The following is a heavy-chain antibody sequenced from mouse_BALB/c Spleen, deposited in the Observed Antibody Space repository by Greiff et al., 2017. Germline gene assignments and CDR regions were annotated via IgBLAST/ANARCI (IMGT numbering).Heavy chain of an antibody. V-gene: IGHV2-6-4*01. CDR2: IWGGGST. CDR1: GFSLSRYS. J-gene: IGHJ3*01. Sequence: QVQLKESGPGLVAPSQSLSITCTVSGFSLSRYSVHWVRQPPGKGLEWLGMIWGGGSTDYNSALKSRLSISKDNSKSQVFLKMNSLQTDDTAMYYCARDWRLLEAWFAYWGQGTLVTVSA. CDR3: ARDWRLLEAWFAY. D-gene: IGHD2-3*01.